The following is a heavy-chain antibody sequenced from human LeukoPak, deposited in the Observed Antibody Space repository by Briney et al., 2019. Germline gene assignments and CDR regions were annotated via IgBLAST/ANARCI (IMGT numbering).Heavy chain of an antibody. D-gene: IGHD3-16*01. CDR2: ISYDGSNK. J-gene: IGHJ4*02. CDR3: ARDSRIMTYYFDY. Sequence: GRSLRLSCAASGFTFSSYAMHWVRQAPGKGLEWVAVISYDGSNKYYADSVKGRFTISRDNSRNTLYLQMNSLRAEDTAVYYCARDSRIMTYYFDYWGQGTLVTVSS. V-gene: IGHV3-30-3*01. CDR1: GFTFSSYA.